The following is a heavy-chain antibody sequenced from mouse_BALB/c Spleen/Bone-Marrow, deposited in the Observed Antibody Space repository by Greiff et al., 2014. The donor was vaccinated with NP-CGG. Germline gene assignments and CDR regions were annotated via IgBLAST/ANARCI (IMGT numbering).Heavy chain of an antibody. V-gene: IGHV14-3*02. CDR2: VDPANGNT. CDR1: GFNIKDTY. D-gene: IGHD1-1*01. CDR3: APYYYGSSSFAY. J-gene: IGHJ3*01. Sequence: VQLQQSGAELVKPGVSVKLSCTASGFNIKDTYMHWVKQRPEQGLEWIGRVDPANGNTKYDPKFQGKATITADTSSNTAYLQLSSLTSEDTAVYYCAPYYYGSSSFAYWGQGTLVTVSA.